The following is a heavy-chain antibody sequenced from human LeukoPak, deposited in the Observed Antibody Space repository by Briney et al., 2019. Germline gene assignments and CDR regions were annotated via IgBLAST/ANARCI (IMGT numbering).Heavy chain of an antibody. D-gene: IGHD4-17*01. CDR1: GGSFSGYY. Sequence: PSETLSLTCAVYGGSFSGYYWSWIRQPPGKGLEWIGEINHSGSTNYNPSLKSRVTISVDTSKNQFSLKPSSVTAADTAVYYCASWSLYGDYPSFDYWGQGTLVTVSS. J-gene: IGHJ4*02. CDR2: INHSGST. V-gene: IGHV4-34*01. CDR3: ASWSLYGDYPSFDY.